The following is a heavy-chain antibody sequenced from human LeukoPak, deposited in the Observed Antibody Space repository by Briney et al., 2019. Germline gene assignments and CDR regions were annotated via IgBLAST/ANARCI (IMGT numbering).Heavy chain of an antibody. J-gene: IGHJ3*01. V-gene: IGHV4-34*01. CDR2: INHSGST. D-gene: IGHD3-3*01. CDR3: ARLSAAVHLGAFDL. Sequence: PSETLSLTCAVYGGSFSGYYWSWIRQPPGKGLEWIGEINHSGSTNYNPSLESRVTISVDTSKNQLSLKLSSVTAADTAVYYCARLSAAVHLGAFDLWGQGTMVTVSS. CDR1: GGSFSGYY.